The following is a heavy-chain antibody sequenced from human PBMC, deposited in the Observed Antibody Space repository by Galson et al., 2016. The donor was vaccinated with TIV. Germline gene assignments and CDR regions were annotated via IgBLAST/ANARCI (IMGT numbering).Heavy chain of an antibody. CDR1: GYTFISYG. CDR2: ISAYNGNT. V-gene: IGHV1-18*01. Sequence: SVKVSCKASGYTFISYGISWVRQAPGQGLEWMGWISAYNGNTKYVQKLQGRVTMTTDTSTSTAYMELRSLRSDDTAVYFCARSDSYQKYALDVWGQGTMVAVSS. J-gene: IGHJ3*01. CDR3: ARSDSYQKYALDV. D-gene: IGHD3-16*02.